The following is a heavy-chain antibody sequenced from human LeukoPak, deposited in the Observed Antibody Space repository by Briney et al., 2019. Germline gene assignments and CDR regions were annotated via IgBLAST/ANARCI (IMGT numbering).Heavy chain of an antibody. V-gene: IGHV3-21*01. Sequence: GGSLRLSCAASGFTFSGYSMSWVRQASGKGLEWVSSITSSSSYIYYSDSVKGRFTISRDNAKNSMYLQMNSLRAEDTAVYYCARCGGGNPRWFDPWGQGTLVTVSS. CDR1: GFTFSGYS. D-gene: IGHD4-23*01. J-gene: IGHJ5*02. CDR3: ARCGGGNPRWFDP. CDR2: ITSSSSYI.